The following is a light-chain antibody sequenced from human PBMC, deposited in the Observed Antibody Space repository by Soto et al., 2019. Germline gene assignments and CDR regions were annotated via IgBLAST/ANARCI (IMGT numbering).Light chain of an antibody. Sequence: DIQMTQSPSTLSASVGDTINITCRASKSVSKWLAWYQQKPEKDPKLIIFKASTLQSGVPSRFSASGLGTEFTLTISSLPPEDFATYYCQHYNSYVYSFGRGTKVDI. CDR2: KAS. CDR1: KSVSKW. CDR3: QHYNSYVYS. V-gene: IGKV1-5*03. J-gene: IGKJ2*03.